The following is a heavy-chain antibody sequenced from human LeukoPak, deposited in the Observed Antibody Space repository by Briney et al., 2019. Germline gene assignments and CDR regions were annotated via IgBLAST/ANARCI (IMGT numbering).Heavy chain of an antibody. D-gene: IGHD3-3*01. V-gene: IGHV3-7*01. CDR1: GFTFSNYL. CDR2: IKQTGSEK. Sequence: TGGSLRLSCAASGFTFSNYLMTWVRQAPGKGLEWVANIKQTGSEKYYVDSVKGRFTVSRDNARNSLYLQMNSLRAEDTAVYYCARDDFEVWYYFDYWGQGTLVTVSS. CDR3: ARDDFEVWYYFDY. J-gene: IGHJ4*02.